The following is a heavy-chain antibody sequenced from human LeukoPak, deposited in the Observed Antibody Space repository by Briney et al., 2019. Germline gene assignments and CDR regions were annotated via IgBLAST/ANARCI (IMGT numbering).Heavy chain of an antibody. CDR2: ISYDGGNN. CDR3: ARGGSLFVVGAHQDY. D-gene: IGHD1-26*01. CDR1: RFTFTDYA. J-gene: IGHJ4*02. V-gene: IGHV3-30-3*01. Sequence: GGSLRLSCAASRFTFTDYAMHWVRQAPGKGLEWVAVISYDGGNNYSADFVKGRFTISRDNSKNALYLQMNSLRAEDTGVYYCARGGSLFVVGAHQDYWGQGTLVTVSS.